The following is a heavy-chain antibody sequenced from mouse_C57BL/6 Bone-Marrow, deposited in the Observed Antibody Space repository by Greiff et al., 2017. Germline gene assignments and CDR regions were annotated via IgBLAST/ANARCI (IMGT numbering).Heavy chain of an antibody. D-gene: IGHD2-3*01. CDR2: INPSSGYT. V-gene: IGHV1-7*01. CDR3: ARATLYDGYYWYFDV. CDR1: GYTFTSYW. Sequence: QVQLQQSGAELAKPGASVKLSCKASGYTFTSYWMHWVNQRPGQGLEWIGYINPSSGYTKYNQKFKDKATLTADKSSSTAYLQLSSLTYEDSAGYNCARATLYDGYYWYFDVWSTGTTVTVSS. J-gene: IGHJ1*03.